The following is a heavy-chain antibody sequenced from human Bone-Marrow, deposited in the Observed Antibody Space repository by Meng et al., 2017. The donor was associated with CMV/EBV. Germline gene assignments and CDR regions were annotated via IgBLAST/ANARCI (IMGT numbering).Heavy chain of an antibody. J-gene: IGHJ4*02. CDR1: GFTFDDYA. D-gene: IGHD3-22*01. V-gene: IGHV3-9*03. CDR2: ISWNSGSI. Sequence: SLKISCAASGFTFDDYAMHWVRQTPGKGLEWVSGISWNSGSIGYADSVKGRFTISRDNAKNSLYLQMNSLRAEDMALYHCARDYYDSSGYYDYWGQGTLVTVSS. CDR3: ARDYYDSSGYYDY.